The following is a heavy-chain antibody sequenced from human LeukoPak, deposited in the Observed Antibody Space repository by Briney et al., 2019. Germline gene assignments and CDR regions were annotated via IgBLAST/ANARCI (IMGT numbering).Heavy chain of an antibody. CDR1: GFTVITND. D-gene: IGHD3-16*01. Sequence: GGSLRLSCAASGFTVITNDMTWVRQAPGKGLECVSVLYSDGNTKYADSVQGRFTISRDNSKNTLYLEMNTLSPDDTAVYYCARGVEPLAANTLAYWGQGTLVTVSS. J-gene: IGHJ4*02. CDR2: LYSDGNT. V-gene: IGHV3-53*01. CDR3: ARGVEPLAANTLAY.